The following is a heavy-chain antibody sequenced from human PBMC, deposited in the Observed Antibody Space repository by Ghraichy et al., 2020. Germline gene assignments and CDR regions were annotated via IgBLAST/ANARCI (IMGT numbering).Heavy chain of an antibody. CDR3: ARIQFDAFDI. V-gene: IGHV4-59*01. CDR1: GGSISSYY. Sequence: SETLSLTCTVSGGSISSYYWSWIRQPPGKGLEWIGYIYYSGSTNYNPSLKSRVTISVDTFKNQFSLKLSSVTAADTAVYYCARIQFDAFDIWGQGTMVTVSS. CDR2: IYYSGST. J-gene: IGHJ3*02.